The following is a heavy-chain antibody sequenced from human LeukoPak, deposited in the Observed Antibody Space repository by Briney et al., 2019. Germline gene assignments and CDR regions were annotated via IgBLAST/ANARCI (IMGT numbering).Heavy chain of an antibody. V-gene: IGHV4-38-2*02. D-gene: IGHD3-10*01. CDR3: AKSNGYGLVDI. CDR2: FYDSGNT. CDR1: GYSISSGYY. J-gene: IGHJ3*02. Sequence: PSETLSLTCTVSGYSISSGYYWGWIRQPPGKGLEWIGSFYDSGNTYYNPSLKSRVTISVDTSKNQFSLKLNSVTAADTAVYYCAKSNGYGLVDIWGQGTMVTVSS.